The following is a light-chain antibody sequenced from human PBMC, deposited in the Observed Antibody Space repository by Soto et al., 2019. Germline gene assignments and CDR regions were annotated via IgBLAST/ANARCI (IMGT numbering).Light chain of an antibody. CDR3: QVSGRSALYT. J-gene: IGKJ2*01. Sequence: EIVLTQSPGTLSLSPGERATLSCRASQSVSSSSLACYQQKRGQAPRLLIDGASSRATGIPDRFSGGGSGTDFTLTISRLEPDDFAVYYCQVSGRSALYTFGHGTRLESK. CDR2: GAS. V-gene: IGKV3-20*01. CDR1: QSVSSSS.